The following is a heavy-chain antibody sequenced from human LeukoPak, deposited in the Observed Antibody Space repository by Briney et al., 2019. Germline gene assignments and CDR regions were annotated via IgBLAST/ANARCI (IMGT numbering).Heavy chain of an antibody. D-gene: IGHD6-13*01. CDR3: ARVAAGIAAAGTAYFDY. V-gene: IGHV3-23*01. J-gene: IGHJ4*02. Sequence: GGSLRLSCAASGFTFSSYAMSWVRQAPGKGLEWVSAISGSGGSTYYAGSVKGRFTISRDNSKNTLYLQMNSLRAEDTAVYYCARVAAGIAAAGTAYFDYWGQGTLVTVSS. CDR2: ISGSGGST. CDR1: GFTFSSYA.